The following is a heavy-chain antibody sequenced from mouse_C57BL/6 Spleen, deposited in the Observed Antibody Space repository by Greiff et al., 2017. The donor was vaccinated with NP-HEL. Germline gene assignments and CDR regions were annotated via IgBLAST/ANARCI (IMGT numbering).Heavy chain of an antibody. D-gene: IGHD4-1*01. J-gene: IGHJ4*01. V-gene: IGHV1-69*01. CDR1: GYTFTSYW. CDR2: IDPSDSYT. CDR3: ARSRELGRVYYAMDY. Sequence: QVQLQQPGAELVMPGASVKLSCKASGYTFTSYWMHWVKQRPGQGLEWIGEIDPSDSYTNYNQKFKGKSTLTVDKSSSTAYMQLSRLTSEDSAVYYCARSRELGRVYYAMDYWGQGTSVTVSS.